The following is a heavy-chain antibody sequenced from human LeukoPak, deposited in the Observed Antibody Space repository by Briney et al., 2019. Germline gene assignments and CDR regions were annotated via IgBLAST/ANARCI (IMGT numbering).Heavy chain of an antibody. J-gene: IGHJ3*02. Sequence: GGSLRLSCAAPGFIFSSYEMNWVRQAPGKGPEWVSYISSSGGTIYYADSVKGRFTISRDNAKNSLYLQMNSLRAEDTAVYYCARDSSHYDFDIWGQGTMVTVSS. CDR1: GFIFSSYE. CDR3: ARDSSHYDFDI. D-gene: IGHD3-10*01. V-gene: IGHV3-48*03. CDR2: ISSSGGTI.